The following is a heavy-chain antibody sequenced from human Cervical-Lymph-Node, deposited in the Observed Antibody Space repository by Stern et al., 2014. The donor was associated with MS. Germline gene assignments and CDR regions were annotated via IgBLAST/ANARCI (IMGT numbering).Heavy chain of an antibody. CDR2: VLNGANT. Sequence: HAQLVVSGPGLVKPSETLSLTYNVSGDSVSTNYWSWIRPPPGKGLEWIGHVLNGANTAYNPSLKSRVTISVDTSKNQFSLKLTSVTAEDTAVYYCARDGYGSGTYGWSDPWGQGTLVTVSS. D-gene: IGHD3-10*01. V-gene: IGHV4-59*02. J-gene: IGHJ5*02. CDR1: GDSVSTNY. CDR3: ARDGYGSGTYGWSDP.